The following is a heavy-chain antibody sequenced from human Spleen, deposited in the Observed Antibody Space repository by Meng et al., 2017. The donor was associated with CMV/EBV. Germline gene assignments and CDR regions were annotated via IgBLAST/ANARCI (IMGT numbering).Heavy chain of an antibody. Sequence: ASVKVSCKASGYTFTGYYIHWVRQAPGQGLEWMGWINPNSGGTNYAQKFQGRVTMTRDTSISTAYMELSRLRSDDTAVYYCARDGTGGYQLLFNWFDPWGQGTLVTVSS. V-gene: IGHV1-2*02. CDR3: ARDGTGGYQLLFNWFDP. CDR1: GYTFTGYY. D-gene: IGHD2-2*01. J-gene: IGHJ5*02. CDR2: INPNSGGT.